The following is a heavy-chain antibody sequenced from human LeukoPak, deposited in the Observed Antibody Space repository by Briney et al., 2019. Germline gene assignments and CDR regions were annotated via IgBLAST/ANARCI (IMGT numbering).Heavy chain of an antibody. CDR2: ISYDGSNK. CDR1: GLSFSSYA. Sequence: GSSLRLSCAASGLSFSSYAMHWVRQAPGKGLEWAAVISYDGSNKYYADSVKGRFTISRDNSKNTLYLQMNSLRAEDTAVYYCARSGVGPFDYWGQGTLVTVSS. V-gene: IGHV3-30*04. D-gene: IGHD1-26*01. J-gene: IGHJ4*02. CDR3: ARSGVGPFDY.